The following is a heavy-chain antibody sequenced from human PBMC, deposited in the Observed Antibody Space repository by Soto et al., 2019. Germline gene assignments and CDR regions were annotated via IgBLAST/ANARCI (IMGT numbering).Heavy chain of an antibody. D-gene: IGHD3-9*01. CDR3: ARDSHYDILLHEAFDI. V-gene: IGHV3-48*01. CDR2: ISSSSSTI. J-gene: IGHJ3*02. CDR1: GFTFSSYS. Sequence: GGSLRVSCAASGFTFSSYSMNWVRQAPGKGLEWVSYISSSSSTIYYADSVKGRFTISRDNAKNSLYLQMNSLRAEDTAVYYCARDSHYDILLHEAFDIWGQGTMVTVSS.